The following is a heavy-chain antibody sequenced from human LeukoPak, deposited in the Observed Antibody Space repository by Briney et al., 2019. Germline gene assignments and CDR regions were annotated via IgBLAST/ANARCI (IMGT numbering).Heavy chain of an antibody. CDR3: ANQYSSPVYYYMDV. D-gene: IGHD6-6*01. CDR2: ISGSGGST. V-gene: IGHV3-23*01. Sequence: GGSLRLSCAASGFTFSSYAMSWVRQAPGQGLEWVSGISGSGGSTYYADSVKGRFTISRDNSRNTLYLQMNSLRAEDTAVYYCANQYSSPVYYYMDVWGKGTTVTVSS. CDR1: GFTFSSYA. J-gene: IGHJ6*03.